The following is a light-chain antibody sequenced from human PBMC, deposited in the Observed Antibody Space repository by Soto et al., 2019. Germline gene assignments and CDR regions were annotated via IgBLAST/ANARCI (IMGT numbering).Light chain of an antibody. Sequence: DIQMTQSPSTLSASVGDRVTITCRASQSINNLLAWYQQKPGKAPKFLIYKASNLESGVPSRFSGNGSGTEFTLTISSLQPDDFATYYCQQYTIYSPFGGGTKVEIK. V-gene: IGKV1-5*03. CDR3: QQYTIYSP. J-gene: IGKJ4*02. CDR1: QSINNL. CDR2: KAS.